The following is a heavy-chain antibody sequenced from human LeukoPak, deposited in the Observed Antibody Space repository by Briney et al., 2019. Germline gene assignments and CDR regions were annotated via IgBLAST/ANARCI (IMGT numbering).Heavy chain of an antibody. Sequence: SETLSLTCTVSGGSITGYYWSWIRQPPGKGLEWIGYIYDSGSTDYKPSLKSRVTISVDTSKNQFSLKLTSVTAADTAVYYCARGRGQPDYDSSGYFDYWGQASLVAVSS. D-gene: IGHD3-22*01. CDR3: ARGRGQPDYDSSGYFDY. J-gene: IGHJ4*02. CDR1: GGSITGYY. CDR2: IYDSGST. V-gene: IGHV4-59*01.